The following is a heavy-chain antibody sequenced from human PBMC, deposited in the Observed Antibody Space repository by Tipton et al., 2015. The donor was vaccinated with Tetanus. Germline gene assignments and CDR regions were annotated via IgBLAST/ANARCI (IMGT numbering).Heavy chain of an antibody. CDR3: ARFDRFLEWLSPPDY. J-gene: IGHJ4*02. CDR1: GGSISSSSYY. V-gene: IGHV4-39*01. Sequence: TLSLTCTVSGGSISSSSYYWGWIRQPPGKGLEWIGSIYYSGSTYYNPSLKSRVTISVDTSKNQFSLKLSSVTAADTAVYYCARFDRFLEWLSPPDYWGQGTLVTVSS. CDR2: IYYSGST. D-gene: IGHD3-3*01.